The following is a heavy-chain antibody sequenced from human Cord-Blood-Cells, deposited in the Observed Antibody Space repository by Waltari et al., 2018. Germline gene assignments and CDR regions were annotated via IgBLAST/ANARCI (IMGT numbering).Heavy chain of an antibody. Sequence: QVQLQESGPGLLKPSGTLSLTCAVSAGSISSSTCWRWVRQPPGKGLEWIGEIYHSGSTNYNPSLKSRVTISVDKSKNQFSLKLSSVTAADTAVYYCAGAYDILTGSDYWGQGTLVTVPS. V-gene: IGHV4-4*02. CDR3: AGAYDILTGSDY. J-gene: IGHJ4*02. CDR1: AGSISSSTC. CDR2: IYHSGST. D-gene: IGHD3-9*01.